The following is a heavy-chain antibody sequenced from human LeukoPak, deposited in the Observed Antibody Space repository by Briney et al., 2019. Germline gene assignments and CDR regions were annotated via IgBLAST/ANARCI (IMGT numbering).Heavy chain of an antibody. V-gene: IGHV4-38-2*02. CDR2: IYHSGST. J-gene: IGHJ4*02. CDR1: GYSISSGYY. Sequence: SETLSLTRTVSGYSISSGYYWGWIRQPPGKGLEWIGSIYHSGSTYYNPSLKSRVTISVDTSKNQFSLKLSSVTAADTAVYYCASTREPYSSSSTPFDYWGQGTLVTVSS. D-gene: IGHD6-6*01. CDR3: ASTREPYSSSSTPFDY.